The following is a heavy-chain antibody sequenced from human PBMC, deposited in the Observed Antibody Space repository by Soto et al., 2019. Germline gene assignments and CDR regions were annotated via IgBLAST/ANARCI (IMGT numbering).Heavy chain of an antibody. CDR3: ARGSAHIQVQTFDY. J-gene: IGHJ4*02. Sequence: EVHLVESGGGLVKSGGSLRVSCTASGFTFSDYSMHWVRQAPGKGLEWVSSISPTSGPIYYADSVKGRFTISRDNANNSLFLQMNSLRAEDTAVYSCARGSAHIQVQTFDYWGQGTLVTVSS. CDR1: GFTFSDYS. CDR2: ISPTSGPI. D-gene: IGHD1-1*01. V-gene: IGHV3-21*01.